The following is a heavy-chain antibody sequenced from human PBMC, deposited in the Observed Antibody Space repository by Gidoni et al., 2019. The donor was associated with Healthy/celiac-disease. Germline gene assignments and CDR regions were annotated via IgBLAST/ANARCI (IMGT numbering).Heavy chain of an antibody. D-gene: IGHD3-10*01. Sequence: EVQLVQSGAEAKKPGESLKISCKGSGYSFTTSWIGWVRQRPGKGLEWMGILYPGDSDTRYSPSFQGQVTISADKSISTAYLQWSSLKASDTAMYYCARREFGIARDSFWFPNYYFDYWGQGTLVTVSS. CDR3: ARREFGIARDSFWFPNYYFDY. CDR1: GYSFTTSW. V-gene: IGHV5-51*01. J-gene: IGHJ4*02. CDR2: LYPGDSDT.